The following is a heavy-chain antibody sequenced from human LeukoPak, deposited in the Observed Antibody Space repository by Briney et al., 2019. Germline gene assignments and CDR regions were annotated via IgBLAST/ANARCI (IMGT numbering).Heavy chain of an antibody. V-gene: IGHV1-69*13. Sequence: ASVKVSCKASGGTFSSYAISWVRQAPGQGLEWMGGIIPIFGTANYAQKSQGRVTITADESTSTAYMELSSLRSEDTAVYYCASCVLGGGDCYAFDYWGQGTLVTVSS. J-gene: IGHJ4*02. CDR2: IIPIFGTA. CDR1: GGTFSSYA. CDR3: ASCVLGGGDCYAFDY. D-gene: IGHD2-21*02.